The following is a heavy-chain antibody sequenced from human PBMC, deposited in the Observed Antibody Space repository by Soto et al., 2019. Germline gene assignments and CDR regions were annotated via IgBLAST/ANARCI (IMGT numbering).Heavy chain of an antibody. CDR2: IFYSGTT. J-gene: IGHJ3*02. Sequence: QVQLQESGPRLVKPSETLSLTCTVSGGSISSYFWSWIRQSPGEGLEWIGYIFYSGTTNYSPSLKGRVTMSLGTAKNQSSLNLTSVTAADTAVYYCARGRGGTYDAFDIWGQGTMVTVSS. CDR1: GGSISSYF. D-gene: IGHD1-26*01. V-gene: IGHV4-59*01. CDR3: ARGRGGTYDAFDI.